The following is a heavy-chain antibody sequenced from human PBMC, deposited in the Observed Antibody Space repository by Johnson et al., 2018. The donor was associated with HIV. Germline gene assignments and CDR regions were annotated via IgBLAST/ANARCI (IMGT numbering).Heavy chain of an antibody. J-gene: IGHJ3*02. D-gene: IGHD6-13*01. V-gene: IGHV3-74*02. CDR1: GFTFSSYW. CDR2: SNSDASNI. CDR3: ARGGYLDAFDI. Sequence: VQLVESGGGVVQPGRSLRLSCAASGFTFSSYWMHWVRQAPGKGLVWVSRSNSDASNINYADSVKGRFTISRDKAKNTLHLQMNSLRAEDTAVYYCARGGYLDAFDIWGQGTMVTVSS.